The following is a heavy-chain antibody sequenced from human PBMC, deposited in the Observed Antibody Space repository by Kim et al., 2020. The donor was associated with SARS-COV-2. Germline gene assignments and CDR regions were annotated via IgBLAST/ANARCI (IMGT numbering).Heavy chain of an antibody. CDR2: IIPIFGTA. V-gene: IGHV1-69*13. Sequence: SVKVSCKASGGTFSSYAISWVRQAPGQGLEWMGGIIPIFGTANYAQKFQGRVTITADESTSTAYMELSSLRSEDTAVYYCAREDRAGYCSSTSCYMDVWGQGTTVTVSS. CDR1: GGTFSSYA. CDR3: AREDRAGYCSSTSCYMDV. D-gene: IGHD2-2*01. J-gene: IGHJ6*02.